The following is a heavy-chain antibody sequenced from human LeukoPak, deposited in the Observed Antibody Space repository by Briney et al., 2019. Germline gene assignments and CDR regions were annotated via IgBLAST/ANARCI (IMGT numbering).Heavy chain of an antibody. CDR1: VFTFSRYS. V-gene: IGHV3-21*01. J-gene: IGHJ4*02. D-gene: IGHD6-13*01. CDR2: ISGSSSYI. Sequence: PGGCLRLSRAASVFTFSRYSMNWVRQAPGRGLEWVSSISGSSSYIYYADPVKGRFTISRRDAKNSLYLQMNSLRAEDTAVMYCARDPGAAGTSEGCGYWGQGTLVTVSS. CDR3: ARDPGAAGTSEGCGY.